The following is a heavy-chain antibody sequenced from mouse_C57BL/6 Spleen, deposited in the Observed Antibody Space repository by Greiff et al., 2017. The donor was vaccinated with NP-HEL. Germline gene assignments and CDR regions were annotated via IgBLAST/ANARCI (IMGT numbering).Heavy chain of an antibody. J-gene: IGHJ1*03. D-gene: IGHD1-1*01. Sequence: EVQLQQSGPGMVKPSQSLSLTCTVTGYSITSGYDWHWIRHFPGNKLEWMGYISYSGSTNYNPSLNSRISITHDTSKNHFFLKLNSVTTEDTATYYCARRATVVPGYFDVWGTGTTVTVSS. CDR3: ARRATVVPGYFDV. CDR2: ISYSGST. V-gene: IGHV3-1*01. CDR1: GYSITSGYD.